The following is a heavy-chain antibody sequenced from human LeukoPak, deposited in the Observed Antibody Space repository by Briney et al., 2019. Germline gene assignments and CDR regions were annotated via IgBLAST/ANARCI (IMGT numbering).Heavy chain of an antibody. V-gene: IGHV4-34*01. D-gene: IGHD2-2*01. CDR1: GGSFSGYY. Sequence: SSETLSLTCAVYGGSFSGYYWIWIRQPPGKGLEWIGEINHSGSTNYNPSLKSRVTISVDTSKNQFSLKLSSVTAADTAVYYCARSAPSAPGIVVVPAARLRGWFDPWGQGTLVTVSS. J-gene: IGHJ5*02. CDR2: INHSGST. CDR3: ARSAPSAPGIVVVPAARLRGWFDP.